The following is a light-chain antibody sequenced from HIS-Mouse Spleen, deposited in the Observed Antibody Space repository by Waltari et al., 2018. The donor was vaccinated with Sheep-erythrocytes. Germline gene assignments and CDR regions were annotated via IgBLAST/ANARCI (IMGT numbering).Light chain of an antibody. CDR3: CSYAGSYTV. Sequence: QSALTQPRSVSGSPGQSVTLSCTGTSSDVGGSNYVSWYQPHPGKAPKLMIYIVSKRPSGVPDRFSCSKSGNTASLTISGLQAEDEADYYCCSYAGSYTVFGGGTKLTVL. CDR1: SSDVGGSNY. CDR2: IVS. J-gene: IGLJ3*02. V-gene: IGLV2-11*01.